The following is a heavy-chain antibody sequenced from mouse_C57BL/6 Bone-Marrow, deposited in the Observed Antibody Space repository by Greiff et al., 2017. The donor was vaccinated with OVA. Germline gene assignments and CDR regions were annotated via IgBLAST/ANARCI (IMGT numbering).Heavy chain of an antibody. V-gene: IGHV1-61*01. D-gene: IGHD1-1*01. Sequence: VQLQQPGAELVRPGSSVKLSCKASGYTFTSYWMDWVKQRPGQGLEWIGNIYPSDSETHYNQKFKDKATLTVDKSSSTAYMQLSSLTSEDSAVYYCASSTATVVATRFDYWGQGTTLTVSS. J-gene: IGHJ2*01. CDR2: IYPSDSET. CDR3: ASSTATVVATRFDY. CDR1: GYTFTSYW.